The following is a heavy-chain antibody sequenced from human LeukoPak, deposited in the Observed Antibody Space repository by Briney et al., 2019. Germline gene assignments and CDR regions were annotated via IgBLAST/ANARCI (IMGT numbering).Heavy chain of an antibody. CDR3: VREARGYHYTYFDY. J-gene: IGHJ4*02. CDR1: GFTLGSHG. Sequence: GGSLRLSCTASGFTLGSHGMHWVRQIPGQGLEWVAAVSSGFHAFFADSVQGRFTVSREDARNSLYLQMNSLRAGDTAVYYCVREARGYHYTYFDYWGQGTLVTVSS. CDR2: VSSGFHA. V-gene: IGHV3-13*01. D-gene: IGHD5-18*01.